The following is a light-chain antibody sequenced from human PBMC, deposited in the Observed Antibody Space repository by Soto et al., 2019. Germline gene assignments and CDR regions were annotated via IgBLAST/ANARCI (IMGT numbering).Light chain of an antibody. V-gene: IGKV1-5*01. J-gene: IGKJ1*01. CDR1: QSIGRF. CDR3: QQYHSYYPWT. CDR2: AAS. Sequence: DIQMTQSPSTLSASVGDRVTITCRASQSIGRFLAWYQHQPGKAPKLLIYAASSLHSGVPSRFSGSGSGTDFSLTITSLQPDDSATYYCQQYHSYYPWTFGQGTKVDNK.